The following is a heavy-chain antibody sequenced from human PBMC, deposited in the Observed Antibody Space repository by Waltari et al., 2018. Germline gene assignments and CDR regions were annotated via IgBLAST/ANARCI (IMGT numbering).Heavy chain of an antibody. Sequence: QVQLVQYGAAVKKPGSSVTVSCKASGYTFTSYDINGVRQATGQGLEWMGWMNPNSGNTGYAKKFQGRVTMTRNTSISTAYMELSRLRSEDTAVYYCARGDLRGNYWGQGTLVTVSS. CDR3: ARGDLRGNY. V-gene: IGHV1-8*01. CDR1: GYTFTSYD. J-gene: IGHJ4*02. D-gene: IGHD5-12*01. CDR2: MNPNSGNT.